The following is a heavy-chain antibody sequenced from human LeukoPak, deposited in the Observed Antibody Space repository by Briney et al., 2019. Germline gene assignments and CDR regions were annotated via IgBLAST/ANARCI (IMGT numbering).Heavy chain of an antibody. D-gene: IGHD4-11*01. CDR1: GFTFSSSA. J-gene: IGHJ4*02. Sequence: GGSLRLSCTASGFTFSSSAFSWVRQAPGKGLEWVSAISDTGAITLYADSVKGRFTISRDSSKNTLSLQMNRLRAEDTALYYCAKGGLIVVYSYSSWGQGTLVTVSS. V-gene: IGHV3-23*01. CDR2: ISDTGAIT. CDR3: AKGGLIVVYSYSS.